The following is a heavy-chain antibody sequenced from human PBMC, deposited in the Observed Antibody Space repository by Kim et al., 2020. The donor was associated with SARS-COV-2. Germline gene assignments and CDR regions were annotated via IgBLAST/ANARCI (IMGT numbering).Heavy chain of an antibody. V-gene: IGHV1-3*01. J-gene: IGHJ3*02. Sequence: FQGRVTITRDTSASTDYMELSSLRSEDTAVYYCARDSGSGGWAGDDAFDIWGQGTMVTVSS. D-gene: IGHD6-19*01. CDR3: ARDSGSGGWAGDDAFDI.